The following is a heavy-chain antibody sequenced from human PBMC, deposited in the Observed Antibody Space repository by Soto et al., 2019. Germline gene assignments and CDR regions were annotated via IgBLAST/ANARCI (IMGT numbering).Heavy chain of an antibody. D-gene: IGHD3-9*01. V-gene: IGHV2-5*02. Sequence: QITLKESGPTLVKPTQTLTLTCTFSGFALTTSGVGVGWIRQPPGKALEWLALIYWDDTKRYSPSLKSRLTXTXHXXKTQVVLTLTIMDPVDTATYYCTHGRLFTDWHFDYWGQGALVTVSS. CDR1: GFALTTSGVG. CDR3: THGRLFTDWHFDY. J-gene: IGHJ4*02. CDR2: IYWDDTK.